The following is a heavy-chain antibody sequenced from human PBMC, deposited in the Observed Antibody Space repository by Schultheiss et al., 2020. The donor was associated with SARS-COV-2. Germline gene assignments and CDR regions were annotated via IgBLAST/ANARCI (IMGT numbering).Heavy chain of an antibody. V-gene: IGHV3-21*04. D-gene: IGHD3-10*01. CDR2: ISSSSSYI. J-gene: IGHJ4*02. Sequence: GESLKISCAASGFTFSSYSMNWVRQAPGKGLEWVSSISSSSSYIYYADSVKGRFTISRDNSKNTLYLQMNSLRAEDTAVYYCAKNGGPWFGELSRAYYFDYWGQGTLVTVSS. CDR3: AKNGGPWFGELSRAYYFDY. CDR1: GFTFSSYS.